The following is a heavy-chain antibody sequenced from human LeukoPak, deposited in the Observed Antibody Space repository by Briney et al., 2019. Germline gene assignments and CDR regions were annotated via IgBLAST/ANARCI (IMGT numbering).Heavy chain of an antibody. V-gene: IGHV3-7*01. D-gene: IGHD2-2*01. Sequence: GGSLRLSCEASGFTFSDFWLSWVRQAPGKGLEWVANIKQEGSEKNYVDSVKGRLTISRDNAKNSLYLQMNSLRGEDTGVYYCVRGPYALYWGQGTLVSVSS. CDR2: IKQEGSEK. CDR1: GFTFSDFW. CDR3: VRGPYALY. J-gene: IGHJ4*02.